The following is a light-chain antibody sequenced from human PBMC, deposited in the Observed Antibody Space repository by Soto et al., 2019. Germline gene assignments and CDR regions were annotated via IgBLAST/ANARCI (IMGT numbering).Light chain of an antibody. CDR1: RSNIVNNY. J-gene: IGLJ1*01. Sequence: QSVLTQPPSVSAAPGQKVTISCSGSRSNIVNNYVSWYQQLPGTAPKLLIYDNNKRPSGIPDRFSGSKSGTSATLGITGLQTGDEADYYCGTWDSSLSNYVFGTGTKVTVL. V-gene: IGLV1-51*01. CDR2: DNN. CDR3: GTWDSSLSNYV.